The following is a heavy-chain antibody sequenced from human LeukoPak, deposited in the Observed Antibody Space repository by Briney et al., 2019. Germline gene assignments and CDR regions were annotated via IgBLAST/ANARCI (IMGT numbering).Heavy chain of an antibody. CDR2: IYYSGST. J-gene: IGHJ4*02. CDR3: ARESDYGDFDY. V-gene: IGHV4-30-4*01. Sequence: PSETLSLACAVYGGSFSGYYWSWIRQPPGKGLEWIGYIYYSGSTYYNPSLKSRVTISVDTSKNQFSLKLSSVTAADTAVYYCARESDYGDFDYWGQGTLVTVSS. CDR1: GGSFSGYY. D-gene: IGHD4-17*01.